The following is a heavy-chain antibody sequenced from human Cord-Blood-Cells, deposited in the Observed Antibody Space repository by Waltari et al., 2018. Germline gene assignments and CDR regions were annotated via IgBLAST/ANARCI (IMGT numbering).Heavy chain of an antibody. J-gene: IGHJ4*02. CDR3: AHRRSSSSWYGVDYFDY. CDR2: IYWNDDK. Sequence: QITLKESGPTLVKPTQTLTLTCTFSGFSLSTSGVGVGWIRQPPGKALEWLALIYWNDDKRYSPSLKSRLTITKDTSKNQVVLTMTNMDPVDTATYYCAHRRSSSSWYGVDYFDYWGQGTLVTVSS. D-gene: IGHD6-13*01. CDR1: GFSLSTSGVG. V-gene: IGHV2-5*01.